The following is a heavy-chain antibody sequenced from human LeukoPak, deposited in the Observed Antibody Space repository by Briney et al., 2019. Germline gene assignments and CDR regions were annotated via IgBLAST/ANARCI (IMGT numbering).Heavy chain of an antibody. CDR2: ICWSSGSI. J-gene: IGHJ3*02. CDR3: AKATYYDFWSGSGDAFDI. D-gene: IGHD3-3*01. Sequence: GRSLRLSCAASGFTFDDYAMHWVRQAPGKGLEWVSGICWSSGSIGYADSVKGRFTISRDNAKNSLYLQMNSLRAEDTALYYCAKATYYDFWSGSGDAFDIWGQGTMVTVSS. V-gene: IGHV3-9*01. CDR1: GFTFDDYA.